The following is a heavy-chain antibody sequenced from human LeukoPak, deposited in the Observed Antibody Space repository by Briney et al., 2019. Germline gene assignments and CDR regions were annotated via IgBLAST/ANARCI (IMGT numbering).Heavy chain of an antibody. CDR1: GVSISSSSYY. Sequence: SGTLSLTCTVSGVSISSSSYYWGWIRQPPGKGLEWIGSINYSGSTYHNPSLKSRVTISVDTSKNQFSLKVSSVTAADTAAYYCARHAEAGTTSCPLDYWGQGTLVTVSS. CDR2: INYSGST. J-gene: IGHJ4*02. CDR3: ARHAEAGTTSCPLDY. D-gene: IGHD2-2*01. V-gene: IGHV4-39*01.